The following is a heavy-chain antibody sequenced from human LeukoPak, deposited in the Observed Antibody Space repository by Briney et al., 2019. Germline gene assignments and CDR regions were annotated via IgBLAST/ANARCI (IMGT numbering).Heavy chain of an antibody. CDR1: GFTFSSYA. CDR3: ARVMYYYDSIGAEYYFDY. Sequence: PGGSLRLSCAASGFTFSSYAMHWVRQPPGKGLEYVSAISSSGGSTYYANSVKGRFTIFRDNSKNTLYLQMASLGAEDMAYYYCARVMYYYDSIGAEYYFDYWGQGTLVTVSS. J-gene: IGHJ4*02. V-gene: IGHV3-64*01. CDR2: ISSSGGST. D-gene: IGHD3-22*01.